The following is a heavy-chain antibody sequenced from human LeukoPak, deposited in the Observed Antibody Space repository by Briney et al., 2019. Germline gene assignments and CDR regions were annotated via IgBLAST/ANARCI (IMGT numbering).Heavy chain of an antibody. Sequence: GGSLRLSCAASGFTFSSYWMTWVRQAPGKGLEWVANIKHNGDELNYVDSVEDRSTISRDNAKNSLYLHMTSLRAEDTAVYYCARELRTFDSWGQGTLVTVSS. CDR3: ARELRTFDS. V-gene: IGHV3-7*01. J-gene: IGHJ4*02. CDR1: GFTFSSYW. D-gene: IGHD3-16*01. CDR2: IKHNGDEL.